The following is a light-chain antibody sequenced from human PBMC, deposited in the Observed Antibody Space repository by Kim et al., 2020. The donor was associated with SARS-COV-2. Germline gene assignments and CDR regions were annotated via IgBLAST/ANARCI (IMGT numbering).Light chain of an antibody. CDR1: NGSINTNY. CDR2: EDD. Sequence: KPVASSWTGSNGSINTNYEQWYRQRPGSAPTTVIYEDDHRPSGVPDRFSGSIDTSSNSASLTISGLKTEDEADYYCQSYDSSNHWVFGGGTQLTVL. V-gene: IGLV6-57*02. CDR3: QSYDSSNHWV. J-gene: IGLJ3*02.